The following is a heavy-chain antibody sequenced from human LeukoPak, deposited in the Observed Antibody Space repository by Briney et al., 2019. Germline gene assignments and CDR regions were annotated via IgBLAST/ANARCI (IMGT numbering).Heavy chain of an antibody. J-gene: IGHJ4*02. CDR1: GDSIRSYY. Sequence: SETLSLTCTVSGDSIRSYYWSWIRQPPGKGLEWIGYIYYNGNTNYNPSLTSRVTISVDTSKNQCSLKLNSVSAADTAVYYCARGLVVWSDYPTPVEVDYWGQGTLVTVSS. CDR3: ARGLVVWSDYPTPVEVDY. CDR2: IYYNGNT. V-gene: IGHV4-59*01. D-gene: IGHD3-3*01.